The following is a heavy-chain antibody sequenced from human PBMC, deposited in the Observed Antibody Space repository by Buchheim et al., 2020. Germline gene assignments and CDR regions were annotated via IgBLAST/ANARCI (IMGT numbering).Heavy chain of an antibody. CDR1: GVSISSSNW. J-gene: IGHJ4*02. V-gene: IGHV4-4*02. CDR3: AKGGGDRYLRYFDY. D-gene: IGHD2-21*02. CDR2: MHHGGTT. Sequence: QVQLQESGPGLVEPSGTLSLTCAVSGVSISSSNWWSWVRQPPGEGLEWIGEMHHGGTTNYNPSLESRVTISVDTSKNQFSLKLSSVTAADTAVYYCAKGGGDRYLRYFDYWGQGTL.